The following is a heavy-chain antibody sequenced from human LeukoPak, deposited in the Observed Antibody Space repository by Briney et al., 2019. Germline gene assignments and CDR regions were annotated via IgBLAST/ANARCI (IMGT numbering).Heavy chain of an antibody. CDR1: GGSISSSSYY. J-gene: IGHJ4*02. Sequence: SETLSLTCTVSGGSISSSSYYWGWIRQPPGKGLEWIGSIYYSGSTYYNPSLKSRVTISVDTSKNQFSLKLSSVTAADTAVYYCALGGPVAGSGGTDYWGQGTLVTVSS. CDR2: IYYSGST. V-gene: IGHV4-39*07. CDR3: ALGGPVAGSGGTDY. D-gene: IGHD6-19*01.